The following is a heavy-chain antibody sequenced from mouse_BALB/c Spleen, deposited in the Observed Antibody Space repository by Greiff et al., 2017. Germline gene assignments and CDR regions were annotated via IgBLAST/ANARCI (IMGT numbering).Heavy chain of an antibody. CDR2: IRNKANGYTT. CDR3: ARAGYHYAMDY. CDR1: GFTFTDYY. Sequence: DVHLVESGGGLVQPGGSLRLSCATSGFTFTDYYMSWVRQPPGKALEWLGFIRNKANGYTTEYSASVKGRFTISRDNSQSILYLQMNTLRAEDSATYYCARAGYHYAMDYWGQGTSVTVSS. V-gene: IGHV7-3*02. D-gene: IGHD2-2*01. J-gene: IGHJ4*01.